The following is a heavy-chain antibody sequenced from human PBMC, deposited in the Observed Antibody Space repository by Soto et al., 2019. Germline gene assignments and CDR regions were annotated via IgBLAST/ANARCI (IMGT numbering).Heavy chain of an antibody. CDR1: GFTFHNYA. Sequence: EVQLVESGGGLVQPGRSLRLSCAVSGFTFHNYAMHWVRQAPGKGLEWVSCISWNSGHIAYADSVKGRVTISRDNTKNFLYLEMNSLRPEDTALYYCVTGQHFSWYYFDNWGQGTLVTVS. D-gene: IGHD6-13*01. CDR3: VTGQHFSWYYFDN. CDR2: ISWNSGHI. J-gene: IGHJ4*02. V-gene: IGHV3-9*01.